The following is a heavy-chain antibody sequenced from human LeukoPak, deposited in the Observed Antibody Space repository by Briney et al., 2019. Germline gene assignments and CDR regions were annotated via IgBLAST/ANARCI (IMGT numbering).Heavy chain of an antibody. Sequence: SETLSLTCAVSGGSIRSYYWSWIRQPPGKGPEWIGYIHYSGSTNYNPSLKSRVTISVDTSKNQFSLKLSSVTAADTAVYYCARLGDSYGPTSRFDPWGQGTLVTVSS. V-gene: IGHV4-59*08. D-gene: IGHD5-18*01. CDR1: GGSIRSYY. J-gene: IGHJ5*02. CDR2: IHYSGST. CDR3: ARLGDSYGPTSRFDP.